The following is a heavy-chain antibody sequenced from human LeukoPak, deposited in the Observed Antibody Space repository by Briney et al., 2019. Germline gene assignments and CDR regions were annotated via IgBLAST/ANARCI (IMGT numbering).Heavy chain of an antibody. V-gene: IGHV4-31*03. CDR2: ISHSGSI. Sequence: SHTLSLTCTVSGGSISSGGYFWSWVRQHPGKGLEWIGYISHSGSIYYNPSLKSRVTISLDTSKDRFSLRLSSVTAADTAVYYCARDLWFGEYNWFDPWGQGTLVTVSS. CDR3: ARDLWFGEYNWFDP. J-gene: IGHJ5*02. D-gene: IGHD3-10*01. CDR1: GGSISSGGYF.